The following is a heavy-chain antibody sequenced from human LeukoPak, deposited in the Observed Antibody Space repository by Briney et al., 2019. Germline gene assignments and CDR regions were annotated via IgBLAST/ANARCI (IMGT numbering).Heavy chain of an antibody. Sequence: SETLSLTCTVSGGSISPYYWGWIRQPPGKGLEWIGNIFYSGTTYYNPSLKSRVTISVDTSKNQFSLKLTSVTAADTAVYYCARVRVAPGPHNNWFDPWGQGTLVTVSS. CDR2: IFYSGTT. D-gene: IGHD5-12*01. CDR3: ARVRVAPGPHNNWFDP. J-gene: IGHJ5*02. V-gene: IGHV4-39*07. CDR1: GGSISPYY.